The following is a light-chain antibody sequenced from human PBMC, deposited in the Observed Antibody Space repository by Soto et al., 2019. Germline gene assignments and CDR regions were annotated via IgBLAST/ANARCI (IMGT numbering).Light chain of an antibody. V-gene: IGKV1-39*01. Sequence: DLQMTQSPSSLSASVGDRVTITCRASQSISSYLNWYQQKPGKAPKLLIYAASSLQSGVPSRFSGSGSGTDFTLTISSLQPEDFATYYCQQSYITPPTFGGGTKVEIK. J-gene: IGKJ4*01. CDR3: QQSYITPPT. CDR1: QSISSY. CDR2: AAS.